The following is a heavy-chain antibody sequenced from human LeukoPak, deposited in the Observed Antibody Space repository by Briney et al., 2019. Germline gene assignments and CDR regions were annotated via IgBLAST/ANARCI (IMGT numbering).Heavy chain of an antibody. J-gene: IGHJ4*02. CDR2: IIPIFGTA. CDR3: ARDLRYSSGHFDY. D-gene: IGHD6-19*01. V-gene: IGHV1-69*05. CDR1: GGTFSSYA. Sequence: SVKVSCKASGGTFSSYAISWVRQAPGQGLEWMGRIIPIFGTANYAQKFQGRVTITTDESTSTAYMELSSLRSEDTAVYYCARDLRYSSGHFDYWGQGTLVTVSS.